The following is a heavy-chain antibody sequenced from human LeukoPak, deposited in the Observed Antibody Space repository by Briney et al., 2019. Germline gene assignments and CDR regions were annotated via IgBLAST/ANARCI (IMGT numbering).Heavy chain of an antibody. CDR3: AREKVPSAIGGFDY. D-gene: IGHD2-2*01. Sequence: MAGGSLRLSCAASGFTFTDYNMNWDRQAPGKGLDWVSSISTTSSYIYYADSLKGRFTISRDNAKNSLYLQMNSLRAEDTAVYYCAREKVPSAIGGFDYWGQGTLVSVSS. CDR1: GFTFTDYN. CDR2: ISTTSSYI. J-gene: IGHJ4*02. V-gene: IGHV3-21*01.